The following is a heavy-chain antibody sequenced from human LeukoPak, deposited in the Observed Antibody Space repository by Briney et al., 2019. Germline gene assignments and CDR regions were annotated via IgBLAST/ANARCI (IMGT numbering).Heavy chain of an antibody. CDR1: GFTFSSYS. CDR2: ISSSSSYI. Sequence: GGSLRLSCAASGFTFSSYSMNWVRQAPGKGLEWVSSISSSSSYIYYADSVKGRFTISRDNAKNSLYLQMNSLRAEDTAVYYCARVWGPMVRRPIDYWGQGTLVTVFS. J-gene: IGHJ4*02. V-gene: IGHV3-21*01. D-gene: IGHD5-18*01. CDR3: ARVWGPMVRRPIDY.